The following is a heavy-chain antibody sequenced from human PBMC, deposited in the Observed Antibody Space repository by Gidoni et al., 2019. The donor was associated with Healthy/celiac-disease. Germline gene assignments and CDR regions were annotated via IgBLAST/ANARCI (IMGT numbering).Heavy chain of an antibody. CDR2: SSAYNGKT. J-gene: IGHJ6*02. CDR3: ASNRIAAAVRGGYYYYGMDV. V-gene: IGHV1-18*01. CDR1: VSTSPSYV. Sequence: QVQLVPSGAAVTQPGASVTVSFNASVSTSPSYVSSWVRQAPGQGLEWMGWSSAYNGKTNYAQKLQGRVTRTTDTSTSTAYMELRSLRSDDTAVYYCASNRIAAAVRGGYYYYGMDVWGQGTTVTVSS. D-gene: IGHD6-13*01.